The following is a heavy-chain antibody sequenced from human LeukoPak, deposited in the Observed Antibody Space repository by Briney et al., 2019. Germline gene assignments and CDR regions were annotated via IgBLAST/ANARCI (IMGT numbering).Heavy chain of an antibody. D-gene: IGHD2-2*01. V-gene: IGHV1-46*01. J-gene: IGHJ4*02. CDR3: ARDRPIVVVPAASLDY. Sequence: ASVKVSCKASGYTFTSYYMHWVRQAPGQGLEWMGIINPSDGSTSYAQKFQGRVTMARDTSTSTVYMELSSLRSEDTAVYYCARDRPIVVVPAASLDYWGQGTLVTVSS. CDR1: GYTFTSYY. CDR2: INPSDGST.